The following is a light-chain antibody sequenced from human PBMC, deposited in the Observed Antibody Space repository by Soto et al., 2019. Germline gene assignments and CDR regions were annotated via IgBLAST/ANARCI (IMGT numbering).Light chain of an antibody. J-gene: IGKJ4*01. CDR1: QDISDW. CDR3: QQYNTYPLT. Sequence: DIQMTPSPSSLSASVGDIVTITCRASQDISDWLAWYQQKPEKAPKSLIYAASLLQTGVPSRFSGGGSGRDFPLTISSLQPEDSATYYCQQYNTYPLTFGGGTKVEIK. V-gene: IGKV1D-16*01. CDR2: AAS.